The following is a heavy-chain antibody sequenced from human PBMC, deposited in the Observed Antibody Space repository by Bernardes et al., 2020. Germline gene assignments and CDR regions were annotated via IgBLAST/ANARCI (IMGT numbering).Heavy chain of an antibody. V-gene: IGHV3-21*01. CDR1: GFTFSSYS. Sequence: GGSLRLSCAASGFTFSSYSMNWVRQAPGKGLEWVSSISSSSSYIYYADSVKGRFTISRDNAKNSLYLQMNSLRAEDTAVYYCARTDLQLWSPETYWYFDLWGRGTLVTVSS. D-gene: IGHD5-18*01. J-gene: IGHJ2*01. CDR3: ARTDLQLWSPETYWYFDL. CDR2: ISSSSSYI.